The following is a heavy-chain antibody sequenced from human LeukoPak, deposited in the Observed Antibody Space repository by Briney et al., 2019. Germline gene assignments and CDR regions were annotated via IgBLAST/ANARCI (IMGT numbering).Heavy chain of an antibody. V-gene: IGHV1-18*01. CDR2: ISAYNGNT. Sequence: GASVKVSCKASGYTFTSYGISWVRQAPGQGLEWVGWISAYNGNTNYAQKLQGRVTMTTDTSTSTAYMELRSLRSDDTAVYYCARDPVGGGSYYPMDYWGQGTLVTVSS. D-gene: IGHD1-26*01. J-gene: IGHJ4*02. CDR1: GYTFTSYG. CDR3: ARDPVGGGSYYPMDY.